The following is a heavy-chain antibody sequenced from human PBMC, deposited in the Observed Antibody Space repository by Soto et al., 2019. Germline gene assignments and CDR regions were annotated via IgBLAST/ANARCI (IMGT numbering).Heavy chain of an antibody. CDR1: GFTFSSYA. Sequence: GGSLRLSCAASGFTFSSYAMHWVRQAPGKGLEWVAVISYDGSNKYYADSVKGRFTISRDNSKNTLYLQMNSLRAEDTAVYYCARASGSSGYYYVLHYWGQGTLVTVSS. D-gene: IGHD3-22*01. CDR2: ISYDGSNK. CDR3: ARASGSSGYYYVLHY. J-gene: IGHJ4*02. V-gene: IGHV3-30-3*01.